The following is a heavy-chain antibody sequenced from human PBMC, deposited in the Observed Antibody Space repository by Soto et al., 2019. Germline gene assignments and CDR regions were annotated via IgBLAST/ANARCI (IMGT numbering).Heavy chain of an antibody. CDR2: IHHSGST. CDR1: GGSISSGGYY. CDR3: VRGVLS. D-gene: IGHD3-10*01. Sequence: QVRLQESGPGLVKASQTLSLTCNVSGGSISSGGYYWTWIRQHPGKGLEWIGNIHHSGSTFYNPSLKSRVSISVDTSKNQFSLKLSSVTAADTAVYFCVRGVLSWAQGTLVTVSS. J-gene: IGHJ1*01. V-gene: IGHV4-31*03.